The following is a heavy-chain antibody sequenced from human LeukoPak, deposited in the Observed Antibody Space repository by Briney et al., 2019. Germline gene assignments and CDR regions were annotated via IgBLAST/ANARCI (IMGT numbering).Heavy chain of an antibody. Sequence: SGGSLRLSCAASGFTLSSYAMPWVRQAPGKGLEWVAVISYDGSNKYYADSVKGRFTISRDNSKNTLYLQMNSLRAEDTAVYYCARDRGFTITSRDYWGQGTLVTVSS. CDR2: ISYDGSNK. V-gene: IGHV3-30-3*01. D-gene: IGHD3-10*01. CDR1: GFTLSSYA. CDR3: ARDRGFTITSRDY. J-gene: IGHJ4*02.